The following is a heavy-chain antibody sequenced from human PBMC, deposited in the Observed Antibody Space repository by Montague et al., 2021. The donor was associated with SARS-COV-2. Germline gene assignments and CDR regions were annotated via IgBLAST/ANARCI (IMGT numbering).Heavy chain of an antibody. CDR1: GFTFSDYY. D-gene: IGHD3-3*01. Sequence: SLRLSCAASGFTFSDYYMSWIRQAPGKGLEWVSYISSSSSYTNYXDSXKGRFTISRDNAKNSLYLQMNSLRAEDTAVYYCAASLGSITIFGVVTMGYFDYWGQGTLVTVSS. V-gene: IGHV3-11*03. CDR3: AASLGSITIFGVVTMGYFDY. CDR2: ISSSSSYT. J-gene: IGHJ4*02.